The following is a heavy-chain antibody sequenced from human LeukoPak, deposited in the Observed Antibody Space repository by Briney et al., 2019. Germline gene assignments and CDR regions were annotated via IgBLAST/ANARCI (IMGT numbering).Heavy chain of an antibody. D-gene: IGHD1-26*01. CDR1: RFTFNRYA. J-gene: IGHJ6*03. Sequence: GGSLRLSCAASRFTFNRYAISWVRQAPRKGLEWVSSISGSGGGTFYASSVRGRFTISRDNSKGTVFLQMNGLRAEDTAMYYCAKWDENFYYMDVWGQGTTVTVSS. CDR2: ISGSGGGT. CDR3: AKWDENFYYMDV. V-gene: IGHV3-23*01.